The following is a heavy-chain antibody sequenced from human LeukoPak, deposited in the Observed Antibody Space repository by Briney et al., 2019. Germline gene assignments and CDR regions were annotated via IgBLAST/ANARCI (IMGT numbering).Heavy chain of an antibody. J-gene: IGHJ4*02. D-gene: IGHD3-22*01. Sequence: SETLSLTCTVSGGSISSGGYYWSWIRQHPGKGLEWIGYIYYSGSTYYNPSLKSRVTISVDKSKNQFPLKLSSVTAADTAVYYCARLGSSVGFDYWGQGTLVTVSS. V-gene: IGHV4-31*03. CDR3: ARLGSSVGFDY. CDR2: IYYSGST. CDR1: GGSISSGGYY.